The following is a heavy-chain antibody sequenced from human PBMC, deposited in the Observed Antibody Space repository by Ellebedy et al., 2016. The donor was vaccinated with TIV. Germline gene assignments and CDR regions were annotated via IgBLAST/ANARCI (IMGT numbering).Heavy chain of an antibody. J-gene: IGHJ4*02. V-gene: IGHV4-59*01. Sequence: GSLRLSCVVSGGSINSYYWTWMRQPPGKGLEWIGYMDYSGSTNYNPSLKGRVTLSLDTSKNQFSLNLNSVTAADTAVYYCARFPDYYRSNDYAYWGQGTLVTVSS. CDR3: ARFPDYYRSNDYAY. D-gene: IGHD3-22*01. CDR1: GGSINSYY. CDR2: MDYSGST.